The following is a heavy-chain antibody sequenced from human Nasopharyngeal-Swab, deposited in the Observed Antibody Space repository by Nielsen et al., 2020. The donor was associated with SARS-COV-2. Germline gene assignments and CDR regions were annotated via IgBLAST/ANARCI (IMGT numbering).Heavy chain of an antibody. Sequence: ASVKVSCKASGYTFTSYGISWVRQAPGQGLEWMGWISAYNGNTNYAQKLQGRVTMTTDTSTSTAYMELRSLRSDDTAVYYCARVSQLRYFDWLLGGVGAFDIWGQGTMVTVSP. D-gene: IGHD3-9*01. CDR3: ARVSQLRYFDWLLGGVGAFDI. CDR1: GYTFTSYG. V-gene: IGHV1-18*01. J-gene: IGHJ3*02. CDR2: ISAYNGNT.